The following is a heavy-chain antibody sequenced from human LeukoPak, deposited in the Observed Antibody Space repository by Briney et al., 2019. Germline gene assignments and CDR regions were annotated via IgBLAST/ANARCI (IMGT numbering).Heavy chain of an antibody. J-gene: IGHJ4*02. D-gene: IGHD6-13*01. CDR3: AKDAAGPEY. Sequence: GGSLRLSCAASGLTFSDYSMTWVRRAPGKGLFWVSGISAGGGSTYYADSVKGRFTISRDNSRNTLYLQMNSLRAEDTAVYYCAKDAAGPEYWGQGTLVTVSS. CDR1: GLTFSDYS. CDR2: ISAGGGST. V-gene: IGHV3-23*01.